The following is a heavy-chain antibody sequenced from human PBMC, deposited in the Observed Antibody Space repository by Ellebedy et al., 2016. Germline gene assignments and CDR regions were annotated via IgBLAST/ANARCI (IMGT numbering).Heavy chain of an antibody. CDR2: IDNDGSST. J-gene: IGHJ5*02. CDR3: VRERPHNWFDP. V-gene: IGHV3-74*01. Sequence: GESLKISCAASGFTFSSHWMHWVRQAPGKGLVWVSGIDNDGSSTLYADSVKGRFTVSRDNAKNMLYLQMNSLRVEDTAVYYCVRERPHNWFDPWGPGTLVTVSS. CDR1: GFTFSSHW.